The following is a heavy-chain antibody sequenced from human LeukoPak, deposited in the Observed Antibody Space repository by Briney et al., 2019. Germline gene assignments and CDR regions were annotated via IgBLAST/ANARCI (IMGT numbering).Heavy chain of an antibody. CDR2: ITPNSGGT. D-gene: IGHD5-12*01. CDR1: GYTFTGYY. Sequence: ASVKVSCKASGYTFTGYYMHWVRQAPGQGLEWMGWITPNSGGTNYAQKLQGRVTMTSDTSISTAYMELSRLRSNDTAVYYCARVYRWLHPNDAFDIWGQGTMVTVSS. V-gene: IGHV1-2*02. CDR3: ARVYRWLHPNDAFDI. J-gene: IGHJ3*02.